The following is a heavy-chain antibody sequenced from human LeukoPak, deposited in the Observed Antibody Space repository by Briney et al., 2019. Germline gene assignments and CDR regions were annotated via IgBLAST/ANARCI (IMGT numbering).Heavy chain of an antibody. Sequence: GGSLRLSCAAFGFTVSENYVSWVRQAPGKGLEWVSVIYSGGSTYYADSVKGRFTISRDNSKNTLYLQMNSLRAEDTAVYYCARDQYGLGYGSLFDYWGQGTLVTVSS. CDR3: ARDQYGLGYGSLFDY. V-gene: IGHV3-53*01. CDR1: GFTVSENY. J-gene: IGHJ4*02. CDR2: IYSGGST. D-gene: IGHD3-10*01.